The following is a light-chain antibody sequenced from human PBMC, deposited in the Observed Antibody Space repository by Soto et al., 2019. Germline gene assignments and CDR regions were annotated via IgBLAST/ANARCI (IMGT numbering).Light chain of an antibody. Sequence: QSALTQPASVSGSPGQSITISCTGTSSDVGAYNYVSWYQQHPGKAPKLMIYDVSNWPSGVSNRFSGSKSGNTASLTVSGLQAEDEADYYCSSYTSVSTPSYVFGTGTKLTVL. V-gene: IGLV2-14*01. CDR1: SSDVGAYNY. CDR3: SSYTSVSTPSYV. CDR2: DVS. J-gene: IGLJ1*01.